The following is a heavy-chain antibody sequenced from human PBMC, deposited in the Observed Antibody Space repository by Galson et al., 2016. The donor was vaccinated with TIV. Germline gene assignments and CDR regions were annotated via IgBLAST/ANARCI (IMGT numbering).Heavy chain of an antibody. CDR1: GASNMSYF. CDR2: MDDSGNS. J-gene: IGHJ6*02. V-gene: IGHV4-59*01. Sequence: ETLSLTCTVSGASNMSYFWNWIRQAPGKGLEWSGYMDDSGNSNYHPSLKSRVIMSVDTSKRQFSLRLRSVTAADTAVYYCARCWGHYNVFTGAILWGMDVWGQGTTVTVSS. D-gene: IGHD3-9*01. CDR3: ARCWGHYNVFTGAILWGMDV.